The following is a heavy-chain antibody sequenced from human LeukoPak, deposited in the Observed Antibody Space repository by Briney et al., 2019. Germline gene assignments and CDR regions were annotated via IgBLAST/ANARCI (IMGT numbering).Heavy chain of an antibody. J-gene: IGHJ3*02. CDR3: PRGRWLTIVLGAFDI. CDR2: ISYDGSNK. D-gene: IGHD5-24*01. Sequence: SGGSLRLSCAASGFTFSSYDMHWVRQAPGKGLEWVAVISYDGSNKYYADSVKGRFTISRDNSKNTLYLQMNSLRAEDTAVYYCPRGRWLTIVLGAFDIWGQGTMVTVSS. CDR1: GFTFSSYD. V-gene: IGHV3-30-3*01.